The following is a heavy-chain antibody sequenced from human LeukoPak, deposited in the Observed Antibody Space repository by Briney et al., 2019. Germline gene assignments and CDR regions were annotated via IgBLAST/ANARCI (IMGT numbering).Heavy chain of an antibody. Sequence: AASVKVSCKASGYTFTLYDHMWVRDPPGRALEYRMDLSSYNGNTNYAQKLQGRVTMTTDTSTSTAYMELRSLRSDDTAVYYCARGGGSYYPRYFDYWGQGTLVTVSS. V-gene: IGHV1-18*01. CDR1: GYTFTLYD. J-gene: IGHJ4*02. CDR3: ARGGGSYYPRYFDY. D-gene: IGHD1-26*01. CDR2: LSSYNGNT.